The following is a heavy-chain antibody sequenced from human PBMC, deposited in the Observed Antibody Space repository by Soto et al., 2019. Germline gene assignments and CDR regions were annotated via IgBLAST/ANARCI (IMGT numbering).Heavy chain of an antibody. D-gene: IGHD6-19*01. CDR2: ISYDGSNK. CDR3: AKEYSSGWDCYGMHV. CDR1: GFTFSSYG. V-gene: IGHV3-30*18. Sequence: QVQLVESGGGVVQPGRSLRLSCAASGFTFSSYGMHWVRQAPGKGLEWVAVISYDGSNKYYADSVKGRFTISRDNSKNTLYVQMTVLRAGDTGVYYCAKEYSSGWDCYGMHVWGQGTTVTVSS. J-gene: IGHJ6*02.